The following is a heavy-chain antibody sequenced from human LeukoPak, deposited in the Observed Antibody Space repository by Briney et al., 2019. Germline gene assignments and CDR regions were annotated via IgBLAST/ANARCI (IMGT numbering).Heavy chain of an antibody. CDR3: AKDRDRVAAAGLFDY. J-gene: IGHJ4*02. V-gene: IGHV3-33*06. CDR2: IWYDGSNK. Sequence: PGRSLRLSCAASGFTFSSYGMHWVRQAPGKGLEWEAVIWYDGSNKYYADSVKGRFTISRDNSKNTLYLQMNSLRAEDTAVYYCAKDRDRVAAAGLFDYWGQGTLVTVSS. D-gene: IGHD6-13*01. CDR1: GFTFSSYG.